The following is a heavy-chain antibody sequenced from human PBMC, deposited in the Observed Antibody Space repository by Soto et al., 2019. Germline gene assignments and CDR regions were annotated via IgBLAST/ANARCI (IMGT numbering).Heavy chain of an antibody. V-gene: IGHV1-3*01. D-gene: IGHD7-27*01. J-gene: IGHJ4*02. CDR2: INAGNGNT. CDR1: GYTFTSYA. Sequence: GASVKVSCKASGYTFTSYAMHWVRQAPGQRLEWMEWINAGNGNTKYSQKFQGRVTITRDASASTAYMELGSLRSEDTAVYYCATLGPRRGFDYWGQGTLVTVSS. CDR3: ATLGPRRGFDY.